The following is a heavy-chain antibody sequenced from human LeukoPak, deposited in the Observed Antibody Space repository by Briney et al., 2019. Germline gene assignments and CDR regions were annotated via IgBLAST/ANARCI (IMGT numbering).Heavy chain of an antibody. V-gene: IGHV3-30*04. CDR3: ARDRIVVVVAARGYYFDY. J-gene: IGHJ4*02. D-gene: IGHD2-15*01. CDR2: ISYDGSNK. CDR1: GFTFSSYA. Sequence: QTGGSLRLSCAASGFTFSSYAMHWVRQAPGKGLEWVAVISYDGSNKYYADSVKGRFTISRDNSKNTLYLQMNSLRAEDTAVYYCARDRIVVVVAARGYYFDYWSQGTLVTVSS.